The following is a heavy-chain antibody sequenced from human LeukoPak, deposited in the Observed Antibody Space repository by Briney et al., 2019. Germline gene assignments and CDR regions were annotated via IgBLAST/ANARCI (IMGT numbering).Heavy chain of an antibody. CDR2: IRYDGSNK. J-gene: IGHJ4*02. Sequence: GGSLRLSCVASGFTFSSYGMHWVRQAPGKGLEWVAFIRYDGSNKYYADSVKGRFTISRDNSKNTLYLQMNSLRAEDTAVYYCAKDRDSGWYSGFYFGYWGQGTLVTVSS. CDR1: GFTFSSYG. V-gene: IGHV3-30*02. D-gene: IGHD6-19*01. CDR3: AKDRDSGWYSGFYFGY.